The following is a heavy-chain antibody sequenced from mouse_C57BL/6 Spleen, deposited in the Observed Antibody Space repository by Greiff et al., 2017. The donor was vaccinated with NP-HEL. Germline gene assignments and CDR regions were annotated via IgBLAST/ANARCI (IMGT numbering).Heavy chain of an antibody. Sequence: ESGPGLVKPSQSLSLTCSVTGYSITSGYYWNWIRQFPGNKLEWMGYISYDGSNNYNPSLKNRISITRDTSKNQFFLKLNSVTTEDTATYYCARVPYYGLWYFDVWGTGTTVTVSS. J-gene: IGHJ1*03. CDR2: ISYDGSN. CDR1: GYSITSGYY. D-gene: IGHD2-10*01. V-gene: IGHV3-6*01. CDR3: ARVPYYGLWYFDV.